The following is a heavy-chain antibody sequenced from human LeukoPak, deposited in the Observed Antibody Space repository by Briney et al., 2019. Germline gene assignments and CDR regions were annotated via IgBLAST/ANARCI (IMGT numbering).Heavy chain of an antibody. CDR2: INNDGGDT. V-gene: IGHV3-74*01. D-gene: IGHD6-19*01. CDR1: GFPFNNAW. CDR3: ARGNSGPDY. Sequence: GGSLRLSCAASGFPFNNAWMHWVRQAPGKGLVWVSRINNDGGDTVYADSVKGRFTMSRDNAKNTLYLQMNSLRVEDTAVYCARGNSGPDYWGQGTLLTVSS. J-gene: IGHJ4*02.